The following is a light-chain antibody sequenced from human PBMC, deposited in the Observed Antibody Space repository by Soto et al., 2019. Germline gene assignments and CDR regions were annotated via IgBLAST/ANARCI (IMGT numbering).Light chain of an antibody. J-gene: IGKJ1*01. Sequence: EIVITQSPATLSVSPGEGATLFCRASQSISNNLAWYQQKPGQAPRLLIYGASSRATGVPARFSGSGSGTEFTLTISSLQSGDFAVYYCQQHDNWPSTFGQGTKVDI. CDR3: QQHDNWPST. CDR2: GAS. V-gene: IGKV3-15*01. CDR1: QSISNN.